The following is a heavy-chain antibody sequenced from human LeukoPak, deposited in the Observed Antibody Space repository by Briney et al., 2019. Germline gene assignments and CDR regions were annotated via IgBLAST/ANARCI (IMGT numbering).Heavy chain of an antibody. CDR3: AREEYSSDWYGHDS. CDR1: GGSFSGYY. CDR2: INHSGST. Sequence: PSETLSLTCAVYGGSFSGYYWSWIRQPPGKGLEWIGEINHSGSTNYSPSLKSRVTISVDTSKNQFSLRLTSVTAADTAFYYCAREEYSSDWYGHDSWGQGTLVTVSS. D-gene: IGHD6-13*01. V-gene: IGHV4-34*01. J-gene: IGHJ4*02.